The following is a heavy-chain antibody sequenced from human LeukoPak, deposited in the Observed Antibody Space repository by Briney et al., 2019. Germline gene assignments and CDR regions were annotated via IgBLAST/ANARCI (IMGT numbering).Heavy chain of an antibody. Sequence: SVKVSCKASGGTFSSYAISWVRRAPGQGLEWMGGIIPIFGTANYAQKFQGRVTITADESTSTAYMELSSLRSEDTAVYYCARVSIDGYNLDGMDVWGQGTTVTVSS. J-gene: IGHJ6*02. D-gene: IGHD5-24*01. CDR3: ARVSIDGYNLDGMDV. V-gene: IGHV1-69*13. CDR1: GGTFSSYA. CDR2: IIPIFGTA.